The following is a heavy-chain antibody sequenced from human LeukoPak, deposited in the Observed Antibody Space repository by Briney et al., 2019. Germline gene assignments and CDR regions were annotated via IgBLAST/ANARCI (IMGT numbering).Heavy chain of an antibody. CDR2: ISSSSLYI. D-gene: IGHD3-10*01. J-gene: IGHJ4*02. CDR1: GFTFSSYT. Sequence: GGSLRLSCAASGFTFSSYTMNWVRQAPGKGLDWVSSISSSSLYIYYADSVKGRFTISRDNAKNSVYLQMNGLRAEDTAVYYCARGSLTMVRGAPYFDYWGQGTLVTVSS. V-gene: IGHV3-21*04. CDR3: ARGSLTMVRGAPYFDY.